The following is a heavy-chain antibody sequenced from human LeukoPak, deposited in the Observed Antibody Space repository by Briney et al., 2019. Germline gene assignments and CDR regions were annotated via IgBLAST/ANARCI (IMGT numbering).Heavy chain of an antibody. CDR3: AKELGSGSYRTSDY. D-gene: IGHD3-10*01. V-gene: IGHV3-30*18. J-gene: IGHJ4*02. CDR2: ISYDVKRQ. CDR1: GFTLSSCG. Sequence: GRSLRLSCAASGFTLSSCGMHWVRQAPGKGLEWVAVISYDVKRQYYADSVKGRFTISRDNSKNTLYLQMNSLRPEDTAVYFCAKELGSGSYRTSDYWGQGTLVTVSS.